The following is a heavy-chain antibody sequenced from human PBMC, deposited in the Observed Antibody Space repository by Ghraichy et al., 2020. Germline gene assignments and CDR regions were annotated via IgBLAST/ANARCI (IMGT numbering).Heavy chain of an antibody. CDR2: IYYSGST. D-gene: IGHD3-22*01. J-gene: IGHJ3*02. Sequence: SETLSLTCTVSGGSISSSSYYWGWIRQPPGKGLEWIGSIYYSGSTYYNPSLKSRVTISVDTSKNQFSLKLSSVTAADTAVYYCAREYYYDSSGYSTDAFDSWGQGSMVTVSS. CDR3: AREYYYDSSGYSTDAFDS. CDR1: GGSISSSSYY. V-gene: IGHV4-39*07.